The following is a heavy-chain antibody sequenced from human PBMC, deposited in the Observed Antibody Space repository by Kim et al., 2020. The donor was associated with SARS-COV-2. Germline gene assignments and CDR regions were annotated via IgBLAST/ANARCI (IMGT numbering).Heavy chain of an antibody. J-gene: IGHJ4*02. V-gene: IGHV3-43D*03. CDR3: AKSIYSSSWYYFDY. CDR2: ISWDGGTT. Sequence: GGSLRLSCAASGFTFDDYAMHWVRQAPGKGLEWVSLISWDGGTTYYADSVKGRFTISRDNSKNSLYLQMNSLRAEDTAFYYCAKSIYSSSWYYFDYWGQGTLVTVSS. CDR1: GFTFDDYA. D-gene: IGHD6-13*01.